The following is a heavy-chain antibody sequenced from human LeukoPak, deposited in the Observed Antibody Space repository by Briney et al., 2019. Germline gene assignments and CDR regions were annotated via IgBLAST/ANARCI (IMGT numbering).Heavy chain of an antibody. Sequence: SETLSLTCAVYGGSFSGYYWSWIRQPPGKGLEWIGEINHSGSTNYNPSLKSRVTISVDTSKNQFSLKLSSVTAADTAVYYCAREFLGYGGIYAFDIWGQGTMVTVSS. D-gene: IGHD4-23*01. CDR3: AREFLGYGGIYAFDI. CDR1: GGSFSGYY. J-gene: IGHJ3*02. V-gene: IGHV4-34*01. CDR2: INHSGST.